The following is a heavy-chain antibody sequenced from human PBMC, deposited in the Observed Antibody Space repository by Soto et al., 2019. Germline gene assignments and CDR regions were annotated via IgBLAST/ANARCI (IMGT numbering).Heavy chain of an antibody. D-gene: IGHD6-13*01. CDR3: AKDKGITAQKYYFDY. CDR2: ISNDGGNK. Sequence: GGSLRLSCAASGFTFSSYNMHWVRQAPGKGLEWVALISNDGGNKHYADSVKGRFTSSRGNSKNTLYLQMNSLRTEDTAVYYCAKDKGITAQKYYFDYWGQGTLVTVSS. CDR1: GFTFSSYN. J-gene: IGHJ4*02. V-gene: IGHV3-30*18.